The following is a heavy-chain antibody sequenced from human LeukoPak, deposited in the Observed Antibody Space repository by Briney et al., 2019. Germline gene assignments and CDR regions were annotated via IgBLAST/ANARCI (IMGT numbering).Heavy chain of an antibody. Sequence: SETLSLTCTVSGGSISSGGYYWSWIRQHPGKGLEWIGYIYYSGSTYYNPSLKSRVTISVDTSRNLFSLKLSSVTAADTAVYYCARGWQQLLPDYWGQGTLVTVSS. CDR2: IYYSGST. CDR3: ARGWQQLLPDY. CDR1: GGSISSGGYY. J-gene: IGHJ4*02. V-gene: IGHV4-31*03. D-gene: IGHD6-13*01.